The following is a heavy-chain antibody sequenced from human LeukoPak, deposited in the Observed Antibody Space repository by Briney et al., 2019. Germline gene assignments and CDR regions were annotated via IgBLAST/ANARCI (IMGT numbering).Heavy chain of an antibody. CDR2: ISYDGSNK. Sequence: GRSLRLSCAASGFTLSSYAMHWVRQAPGKGLEWVAVISYDGSNKYYADSVKGRFTISRDNSKNTLYLQMNSLRAEDTAVYYSARDQAARGMDVWGKGTTVTVSS. CDR3: ARDQAARGMDV. J-gene: IGHJ6*03. D-gene: IGHD6-6*01. V-gene: IGHV3-30*01. CDR1: GFTLSSYA.